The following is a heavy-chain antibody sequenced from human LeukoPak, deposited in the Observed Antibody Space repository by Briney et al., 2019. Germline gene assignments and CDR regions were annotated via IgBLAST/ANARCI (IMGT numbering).Heavy chain of an antibody. V-gene: IGHV1-69*05. CDR2: IIPIFGTA. CDR1: GGTFSSYA. J-gene: IGHJ4*02. CDR3: ASSPTYGGNSGGYHFDY. D-gene: IGHD4-23*01. Sequence: ASVKVSCKASGGTFSSYAISWVRQAPGQGLEWMGGIIPIFGTANYAQKFQGRVTITTDESTSTAYMELSSLRSEDTAVYYCASSPTYGGNSGGYHFDYWGQGTLVTVSS.